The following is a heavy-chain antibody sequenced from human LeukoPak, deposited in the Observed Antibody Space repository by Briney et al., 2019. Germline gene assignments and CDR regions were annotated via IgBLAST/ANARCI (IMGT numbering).Heavy chain of an antibody. CDR3: ARDPYFSGRYSSRWQYNWLDP. Sequence: AASVKVSCKASGGTFSSYAISWVRQAPGQGLEWMGRIIPILGIANYAQKFQGRVTITADKSTSTAYMELSSLRSEDTAVYYCARDPYFSGRYSSRWQYNWLDPWGQGTLVTVSS. V-gene: IGHV1-69*04. J-gene: IGHJ5*02. D-gene: IGHD6-13*01. CDR1: GGTFSSYA. CDR2: IIPILGIA.